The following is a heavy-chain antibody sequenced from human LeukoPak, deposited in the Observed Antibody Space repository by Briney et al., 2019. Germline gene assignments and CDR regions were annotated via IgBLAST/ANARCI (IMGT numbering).Heavy chain of an antibody. CDR1: GYTFTGYY. D-gene: IGHD2-2*02. CDR2: INPNSGGT. CDR3: ARDFGYCSSTSCYTRDY. J-gene: IGHJ4*02. V-gene: IGHV1-2*02. Sequence: ASVKVSCKASGYTFTGYYMHWVRQAPGQGLEWMGWINPNSGGTNYAQKFQGRVTMTRDTSISTAYMELSRLRSDDTAVYYCARDFGYCSSTSCYTRDYWGQGTLVTVSS.